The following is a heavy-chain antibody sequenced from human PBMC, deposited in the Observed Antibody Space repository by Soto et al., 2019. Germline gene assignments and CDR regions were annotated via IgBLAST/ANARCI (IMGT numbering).Heavy chain of an antibody. CDR2: FRGDGTGA. J-gene: IGHJ5*02. D-gene: IGHD4-4*01. V-gene: IGHV3-23*01. CDR3: ARGVPYTP. CDR1: GFTFSSYA. Sequence: PGGSLRLSCAASGFTFSSYAMSWVRQAPGKGLEWVSAFRGDGTGAHYADSVKGRFTISRDNSKNTLYLQMNSLRVEDTAVYSCARGVPYTPWGQGTLVTVSS.